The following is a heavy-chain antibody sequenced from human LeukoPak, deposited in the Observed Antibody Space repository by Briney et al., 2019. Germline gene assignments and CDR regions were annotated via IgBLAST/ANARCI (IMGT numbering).Heavy chain of an antibody. CDR3: ARASDVGTIDY. D-gene: IGHD7-27*01. V-gene: IGHV3-7*04. Sequence: GGSLRLSCAASGFTFGSYWMSRVRQAPGKGPEWVANINEDGSEKYHVDSVKGRFTISRDNAKNSLYLQMDSLTAADTAVYYCARASDVGTIDYWGQGTLVTVSS. J-gene: IGHJ4*02. CDR1: GFTFGSYW. CDR2: INEDGSEK.